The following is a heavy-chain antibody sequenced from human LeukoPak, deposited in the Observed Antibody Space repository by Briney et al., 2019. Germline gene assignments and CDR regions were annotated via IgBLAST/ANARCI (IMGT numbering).Heavy chain of an antibody. D-gene: IGHD5-24*01. Sequence: RGSLRLSCAASGFTVSSNYMTWVRQAPGKGLEWVSVIYSGGSTEYADSVKGRFTISRDKSKNTVYVQMSSLRTEDTAVYYCASGSKDDYYYGMDVWGQGTTVTV. V-gene: IGHV3-53*01. CDR1: GFTVSSNY. CDR2: IYSGGST. J-gene: IGHJ6*02. CDR3: ASGSKDDYYYGMDV.